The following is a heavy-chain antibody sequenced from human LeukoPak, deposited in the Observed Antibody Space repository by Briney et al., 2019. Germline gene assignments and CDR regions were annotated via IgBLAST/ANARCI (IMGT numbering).Heavy chain of an antibody. Sequence: ASVKVSCKASGYTFTSYGISWVRQAPGQGLEWMGWISAYNGDTNYAQKLQGRVTMTTDTSTSTAYMELRSLRSDDTAVYYCAREGNDYYDSSGSGAFDIWGQGTMVTVSS. CDR1: GYTFTSYG. CDR3: AREGNDYYDSSGSGAFDI. D-gene: IGHD3-22*01. CDR2: ISAYNGDT. V-gene: IGHV1-18*01. J-gene: IGHJ3*02.